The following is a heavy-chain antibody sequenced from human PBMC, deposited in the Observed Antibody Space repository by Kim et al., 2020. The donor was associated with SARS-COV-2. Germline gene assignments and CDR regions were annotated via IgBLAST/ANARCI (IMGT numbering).Heavy chain of an antibody. Sequence: GGSLRLSCAASGFTFDDYAMHWVRQAPGKGLEWVSGISWNSGSIGYADSVKGRFTISRDNAKNSLYLQMNSLRAEDTALYYCAKDVKISSWYYVDYWGQGTLVTVSS. CDR3: AKDVKISSWYYVDY. J-gene: IGHJ4*02. CDR1: GFTFDDYA. CDR2: ISWNSGSI. V-gene: IGHV3-9*01. D-gene: IGHD6-13*01.